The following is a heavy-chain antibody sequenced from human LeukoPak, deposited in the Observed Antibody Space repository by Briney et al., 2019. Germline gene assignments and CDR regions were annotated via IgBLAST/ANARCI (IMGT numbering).Heavy chain of an antibody. V-gene: IGHV3-23*01. CDR2: ISGSGGST. D-gene: IGHD1-14*01. Sequence: GGSLRLSCAASGFTFSSYAMSWVRQAPGKGLEWVSAISGSGGSTYYADSAKGRFTISRDNSKNTLYLQMNSLRAEDTAVYYCARLHERDREDYWGQGTLVTVSS. J-gene: IGHJ4*02. CDR3: ARLHERDREDY. CDR1: GFTFSSYA.